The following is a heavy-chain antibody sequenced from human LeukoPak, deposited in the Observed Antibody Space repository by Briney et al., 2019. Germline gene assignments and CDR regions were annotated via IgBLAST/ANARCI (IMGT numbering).Heavy chain of an antibody. CDR1: GYTFTSYG. CDR3: ARELSYGDYRPENWFDP. D-gene: IGHD4-17*01. Sequence: ASVKVSCKASGYTFTSYGISWVRQAPGQGLEWMGWISAYNGNTNYAQKLQGRVTMTTGTSTSTAYMELRSLRSDDTAVYYCARELSYGDYRPENWFDPWGQGTLVTVSS. CDR2: ISAYNGNT. J-gene: IGHJ5*02. V-gene: IGHV1-18*01.